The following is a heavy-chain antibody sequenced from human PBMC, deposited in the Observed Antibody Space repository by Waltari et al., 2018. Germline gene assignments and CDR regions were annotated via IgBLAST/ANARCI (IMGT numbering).Heavy chain of an antibody. Sequence: QVQLVQSGAEVKKPGASVKVSCKASGYTFTGYYMPWVRQAPGQGLEWMGRINPNSGGTNYAQKFQGKVTMTRDTSISTAYMELSRLRSDDTTVYYCARGPRDYYDSSGYDYWGQGTLVTVSS. CDR3: ARGPRDYYDSSGYDY. D-gene: IGHD3-22*01. CDR2: INPNSGGT. CDR1: GYTFTGYY. J-gene: IGHJ4*02. V-gene: IGHV1-2*06.